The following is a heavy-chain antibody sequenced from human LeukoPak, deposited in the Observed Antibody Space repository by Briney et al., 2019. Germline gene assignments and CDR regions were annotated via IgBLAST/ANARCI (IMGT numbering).Heavy chain of an antibody. V-gene: IGHV1-46*01. CDR1: GYTFTSYY. CDR3: ARAYRPYCSGGSCYSGSYYYYYYMDV. Sequence: ASVKVSCKASGYTFTSYYMHWVRQAPGQGLEWMGIINPSGGSTSYAQKFQGRVTITRNTSISTAYMELSSLRSEDTAVYYCARAYRPYCSGGSCYSGSYYYYYYMDVWGKGTTVTVSS. J-gene: IGHJ6*03. D-gene: IGHD2-15*01. CDR2: INPSGGST.